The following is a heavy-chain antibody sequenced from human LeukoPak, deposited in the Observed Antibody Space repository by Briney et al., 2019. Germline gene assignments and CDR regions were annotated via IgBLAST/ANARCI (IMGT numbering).Heavy chain of an antibody. CDR1: GGTFSSYA. CDR3: ARAHRYYDSSGYYRLYHFDY. CDR2: IIPIFGTA. Sequence: SVKVSCKASGGTFSSYAISWVRQAPGQGLEWMGGIIPIFGTANYAQKFQGRVTITADESTSTAYMELSSLRSEDTAVYYCARAHRYYDSSGYYRLYHFDYWGQGTLVTVSS. V-gene: IGHV1-69*13. D-gene: IGHD3-22*01. J-gene: IGHJ4*02.